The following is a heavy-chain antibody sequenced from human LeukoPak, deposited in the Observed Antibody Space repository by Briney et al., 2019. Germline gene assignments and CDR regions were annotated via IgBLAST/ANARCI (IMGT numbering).Heavy chain of an antibody. CDR1: GGSISSYY. J-gene: IGHJ6*02. CDR2: IYYSGSP. CDR3: ARWPILPLGMKDNYGMDV. V-gene: IGHV4-59*01. D-gene: IGHD2-15*01. Sequence: SETLSLTCTVAGGSISSYYWSWIRQPPGKGLEWIGYIYYSGSPNYNPSLKSRVTISVDTSKNQFSLKLSSVTAADTAVYYCARWPILPLGMKDNYGMDVWGQGTTVTVSS.